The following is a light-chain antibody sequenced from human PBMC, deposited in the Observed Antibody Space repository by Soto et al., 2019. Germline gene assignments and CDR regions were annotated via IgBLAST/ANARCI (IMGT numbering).Light chain of an antibody. CDR1: KLGDKY. Sequence: SYELTQPPSVSVSPGQTASITCSGDKLGDKYACWYQQKPGQSPMLVIYQDSKRPSGIPERSSGSNSGNTATLTISGTQAMDEADYYCQAWDSNTPSVVFGGGTQLTVL. CDR2: QDS. CDR3: QAWDSNTPSVV. J-gene: IGLJ2*01. V-gene: IGLV3-1*01.